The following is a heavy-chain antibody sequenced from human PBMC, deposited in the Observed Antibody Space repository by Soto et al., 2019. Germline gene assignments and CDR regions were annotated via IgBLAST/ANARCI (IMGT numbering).Heavy chain of an antibody. V-gene: IGHV3-74*01. Sequence: EVQLVESGGGLVQPGGSLRLSCGASGFTVSSYWMHWVRQAPGKGLVWVSRMNSDGGSTSYADYVKGRFTISRDNDNNTLDLQMNTPRAEDTAVYYCARGYYGSGHNWFDPWGEGTLVTVSP. CDR1: GFTVSSYW. J-gene: IGHJ5*02. D-gene: IGHD3-10*01. CDR2: MNSDGGST. CDR3: ARGYYGSGHNWFDP.